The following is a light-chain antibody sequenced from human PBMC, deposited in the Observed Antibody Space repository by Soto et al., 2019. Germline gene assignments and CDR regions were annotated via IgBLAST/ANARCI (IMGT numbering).Light chain of an antibody. CDR3: QQYNDWPRT. J-gene: IGKJ1*01. Sequence: IVLTQSPGTLSLSPGERTTLSCRASQSISRYLAWYQQKPGQAPRLLIYGASTRATGIPARFSGSGSGTEFTLTISSLQSEDFAVYYCQQYNDWPRTFGQGTRWIS. V-gene: IGKV3-15*01. CDR2: GAS. CDR1: QSISRY.